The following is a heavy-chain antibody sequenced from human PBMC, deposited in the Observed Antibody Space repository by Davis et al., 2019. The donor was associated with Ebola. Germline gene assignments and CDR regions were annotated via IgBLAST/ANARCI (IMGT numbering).Heavy chain of an antibody. D-gene: IGHD2-21*02. Sequence: ETLSLTCTVSGGSISSSSYYWGWIRQPPGKGLEWVSFISSSSNYIYYADSVKGRFTVSRDNAKNSLYLQMNSLRAEDTAVYYCVRDPALVVTGGGWFFGLWGRGTLVTVSS. J-gene: IGHJ2*01. V-gene: IGHV3-21*01. CDR3: VRDPALVVTGGGWFFGL. CDR1: GGSISSSS. CDR2: ISSSSNYI.